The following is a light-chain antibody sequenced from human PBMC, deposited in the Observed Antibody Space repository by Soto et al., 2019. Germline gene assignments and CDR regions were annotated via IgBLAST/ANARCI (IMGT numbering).Light chain of an antibody. Sequence: EIVLTQSPGTLSLSPGERATLSCRASQSVSSYYLAWYQQKRGQAPRLLIYGASSRTTGTPTRVSGSGSGTDFTLTISRLEPEDCAVYYCQQYDTSPRTFVQGTQVQ. CDR3: QQYDTSPRT. CDR1: QSVSSYY. V-gene: IGKV3-20*01. J-gene: IGKJ1*01. CDR2: GAS.